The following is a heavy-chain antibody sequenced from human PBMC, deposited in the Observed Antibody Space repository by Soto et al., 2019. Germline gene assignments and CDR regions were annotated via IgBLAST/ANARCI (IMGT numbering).Heavy chain of an antibody. CDR3: AKEVFIAAAEPYGMDV. CDR1: GFTFSSYG. Sequence: SGGSLRLSCAASGFTFSSYGMHWVRQAPGKGLEWVAVISYDGGNKYYADSVKGRFTISRDNSKNTLYLQMNSLRAEDTAVYYCAKEVFIAAAEPYGMDVWGQGTTVTVSS. V-gene: IGHV3-30*18. D-gene: IGHD6-13*01. J-gene: IGHJ6*02. CDR2: ISYDGGNK.